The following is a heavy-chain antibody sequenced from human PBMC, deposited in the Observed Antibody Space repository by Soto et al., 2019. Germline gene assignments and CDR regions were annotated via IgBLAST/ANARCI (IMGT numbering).Heavy chain of an antibody. J-gene: IGHJ4*02. CDR1: GGSISSYY. D-gene: IGHD3-10*01. V-gene: IGHV4-59*08. Sequence: SDTLSLTCTVYGGSISSYYWSWIRQPPGKGLEWIGYIYYSGSTNYNPSLKSRVTISVDTSKNQFSLKLNSMTAADTAVYYCARHNYGSGSTYFDYWGQGTLVTVSS. CDR3: ARHNYGSGSTYFDY. CDR2: IYYSGST.